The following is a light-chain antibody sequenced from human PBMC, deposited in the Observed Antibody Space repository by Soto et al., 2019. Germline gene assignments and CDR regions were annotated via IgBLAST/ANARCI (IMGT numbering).Light chain of an antibody. CDR1: SSDIGGYNY. CDR3: NSYAGSNNLL. Sequence: QSALTQPPSASGSPGQSVAISCTGTSSDIGGYNYVSWYQQHPGKAPKLMIYEVNKRPSGVPDRFSGSKSGNTASLTVSGLQAEDEAYYYCNSYAGSNNLLFGGGTKVTVL. J-gene: IGLJ2*01. CDR2: EVN. V-gene: IGLV2-8*01.